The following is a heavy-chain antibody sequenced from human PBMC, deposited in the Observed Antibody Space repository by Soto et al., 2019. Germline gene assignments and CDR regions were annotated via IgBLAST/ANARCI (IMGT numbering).Heavy chain of an antibody. Sequence: PGGSLRLSCAASGFTFSSYAMSWVRQAPGKGLEWVSAISGSGGSTYYADSVKGRFTISRDNSKNTLYLQMNSLRAEDTAVYYCAKFRGSDVYYYGMDVWGQGTTVTVSS. V-gene: IGHV3-23*01. J-gene: IGHJ6*02. CDR2: ISGSGGST. CDR3: AKFRGSDVYYYGMDV. D-gene: IGHD3-16*01. CDR1: GFTFSSYA.